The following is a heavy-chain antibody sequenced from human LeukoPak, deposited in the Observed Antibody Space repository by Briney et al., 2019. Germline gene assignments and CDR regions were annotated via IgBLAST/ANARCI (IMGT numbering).Heavy chain of an antibody. CDR1: GYSITSSYY. Sequence: TSETLSLTCAVSGYSITSSYYWGWIRQPPGKGLEWLATISHSENTYYNLSLKGRVTVSLDTSKNQFSLRLSSVTAADTAVYYCARQGERFLEWLPMGQFDYWGQGTLVTVSS. V-gene: IGHV4-38-2*01. CDR2: ISHSENT. J-gene: IGHJ4*02. D-gene: IGHD3-3*01. CDR3: ARQGERFLEWLPMGQFDY.